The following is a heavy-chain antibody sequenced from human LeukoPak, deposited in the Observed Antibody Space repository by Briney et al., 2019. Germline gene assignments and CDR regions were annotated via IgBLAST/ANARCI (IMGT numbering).Heavy chain of an antibody. CDR2: FSGSGSST. Sequence: PGGSLRLSCAASGFTFRNFGMSWVRQAPGKGLEWVSSFSGSGSSTYYADSVKGRFSVSRDNSKHTLYLQMNSLRAEDTAVYYCAKGRVADSGWTFNDYWGQGILVTVSS. V-gene: IGHV3-23*01. CDR1: GFTFRNFG. CDR3: AKGRVADSGWTFNDY. J-gene: IGHJ4*02. D-gene: IGHD6-19*01.